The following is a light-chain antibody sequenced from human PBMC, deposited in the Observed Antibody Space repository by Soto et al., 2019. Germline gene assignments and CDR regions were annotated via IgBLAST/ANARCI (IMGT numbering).Light chain of an antibody. J-gene: IGKJ5*01. CDR3: QQVNSFPST. Sequence: DNPLTQSPSSLSASVGDRVTITCRARHSINDWLAWYQQKPGKAPKLLIYDASSLESGVPSRFSGGGSGTEFSLIISSLQPEDFATYYCQQVNSFPSTFGQGTRLEIK. V-gene: IGKV1-5*01. CDR1: HSINDW. CDR2: DAS.